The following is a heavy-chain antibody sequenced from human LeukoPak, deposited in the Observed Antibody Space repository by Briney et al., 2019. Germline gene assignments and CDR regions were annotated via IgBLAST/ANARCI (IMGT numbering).Heavy chain of an antibody. J-gene: IGHJ4*02. D-gene: IGHD3-22*01. CDR2: ISGSGGST. Sequence: GGSLRLSCAASGFTFSSYAMSWVRHAPGKGLEWVSAISGSGGSTYYADSVKGRFTISRDNSKNTLYLQMNSLRAEDTAVYYCAKALTGDSSGVPDYWGQGTLVTVSS. CDR3: AKALTGDSSGVPDY. V-gene: IGHV3-23*01. CDR1: GFTFSSYA.